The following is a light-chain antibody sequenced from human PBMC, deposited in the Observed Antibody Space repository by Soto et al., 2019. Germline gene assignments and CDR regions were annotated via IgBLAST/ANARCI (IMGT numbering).Light chain of an antibody. CDR3: QQYGGS. Sequence: EIVLTHSPGTLSLSPCERATLSCRASQSISSPYLAWYQQKPGQAPRLLIDGASSRATGVPDRFSGSGSGTDFTLTISRLEPEDFAVYYCQQYGGSFGGGTKVDIK. J-gene: IGKJ4*01. V-gene: IGKV3-20*01. CDR2: GAS. CDR1: QSISSPY.